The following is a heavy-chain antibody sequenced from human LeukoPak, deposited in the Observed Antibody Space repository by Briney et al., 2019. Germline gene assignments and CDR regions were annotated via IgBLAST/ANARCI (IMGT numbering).Heavy chain of an antibody. D-gene: IGHD6-13*01. CDR1: GYTFTSYG. Sequence: ASVKVSCKASGYTFTSYGISWVRQAPGQGLEWMGWMNPNSGNTGYAQKFQGRVTMTRNTSISTAYMELSSLRSEDTAVYYCARELVGNPIDYWGQGTLVTVSS. CDR3: ARELVGNPIDY. V-gene: IGHV1-8*02. J-gene: IGHJ4*02. CDR2: MNPNSGNT.